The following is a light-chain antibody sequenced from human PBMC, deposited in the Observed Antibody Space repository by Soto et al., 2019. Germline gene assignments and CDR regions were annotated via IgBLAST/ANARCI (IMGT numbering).Light chain of an antibody. CDR2: AAS. CDR1: RGISNY. J-gene: IGKJ1*01. Sequence: DIQRTQSPASLSASVGDRVTITCRASRGISNYLAWYQQKPGKVPKLLIYAASTLQSGVPSRFSGSGSGTDFTLTISSLQPEDVATYYCQKYNSAPWTFGQGTKVDIK. CDR3: QKYNSAPWT. V-gene: IGKV1-27*01.